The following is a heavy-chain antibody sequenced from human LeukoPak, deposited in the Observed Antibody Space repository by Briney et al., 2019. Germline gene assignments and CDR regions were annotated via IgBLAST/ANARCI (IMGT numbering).Heavy chain of an antibody. D-gene: IGHD3-16*01. Sequence: QSGGSLRLSCAASGFTFNSYAMSWVRQAPGKGLEWVSAISGSGGNTYYADSVRGRFTISRDNSKNTLYLQMNSLRAEDTAVYFCAKGLRTGVGPYMGYHYYMDVWGKEATVTVSS. J-gene: IGHJ6*03. CDR2: ISGSGGNT. CDR3: AKGLRTGVGPYMGYHYYMDV. V-gene: IGHV3-23*01. CDR1: GFTFNSYA.